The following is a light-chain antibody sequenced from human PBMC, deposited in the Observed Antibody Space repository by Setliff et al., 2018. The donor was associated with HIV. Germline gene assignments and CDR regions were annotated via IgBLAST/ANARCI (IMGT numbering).Light chain of an antibody. CDR3: CSNTGSNTFV. Sequence: QSVLTQPAPVSGSPGQSITISCTGTSNDVGRYDLVSWYQQHPARAPKLIIYQATRRPSGVSNRFSGSKSGNVASLTISGLQAEDEADYYCCSNTGSNTFVFGTGTKVTVL. CDR2: QAT. V-gene: IGLV2-23*01. CDR1: SNDVGRYDL. J-gene: IGLJ1*01.